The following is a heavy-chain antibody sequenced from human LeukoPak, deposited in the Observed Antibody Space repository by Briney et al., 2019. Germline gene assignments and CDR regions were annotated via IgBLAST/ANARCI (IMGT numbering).Heavy chain of an antibody. V-gene: IGHV1-8*01. CDR2: MNPNSGNT. CDR3: ARYGYRVHEGDY. J-gene: IGHJ4*02. D-gene: IGHD5/OR15-5a*01. CDR1: GYTFTSYD. Sequence: GASVKVSCKASGYTFTSYDINWVRQATGQGLEWMGWMNPNSGNTGYAQKFQGRVTMTRNTSISTAYMELSSLRFEDTAVYYCARYGYRVHEGDYWGQGTLVTVSS.